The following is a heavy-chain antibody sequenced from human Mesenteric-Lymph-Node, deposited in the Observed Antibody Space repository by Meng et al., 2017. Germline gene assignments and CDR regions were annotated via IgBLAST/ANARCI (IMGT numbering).Heavy chain of an antibody. CDR2: INPNSGGT. CDR3: ARVDYYDSSGYSGYFDY. CDR1: GYTFTGYY. V-gene: IGHV1-2*06. J-gene: IGHJ4*02. Sequence: QGRLVPVGGEVKKPGASVKVSCKASGYTFTGYYMHWVRQAPGQGLEWMGRINPNSGGTNYAQKFQGRVTMTRDTSISTAYMELSRLRSDDTAVYYCARVDYYDSSGYSGYFDYWGQGTLITVSS. D-gene: IGHD3-22*01.